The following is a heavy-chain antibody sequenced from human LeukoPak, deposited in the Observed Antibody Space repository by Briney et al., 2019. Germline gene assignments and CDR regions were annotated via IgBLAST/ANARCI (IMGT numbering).Heavy chain of an antibody. CDR1: GFTFSNYD. CDR2: ISYDGSNK. J-gene: IGHJ5*02. Sequence: GGSLRLSCAASGFTFSNYDMHWVRQAPGKGLEWVAVISYDGSNKYYADSVKGRFTISRDNSKNTLYLQMNSLRAEDTAVYYCAKSLTPYDSRGLDPWGQGTLVTVSS. D-gene: IGHD3-22*01. V-gene: IGHV3-30*18. CDR3: AKSLTPYDSRGLDP.